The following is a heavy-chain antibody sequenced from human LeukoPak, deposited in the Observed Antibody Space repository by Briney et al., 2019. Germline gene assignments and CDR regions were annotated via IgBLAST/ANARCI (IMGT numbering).Heavy chain of an antibody. D-gene: IGHD6-13*01. Sequence: PSETLSLTCTVSGGSVSSGSYYWSWIRQPPGKGLEWIGYIYYSGSTNYNPSLKSRVTISVDTSKNQFSLKLSSVTAADTAVYYCARDLKQQLESYYYYGMDVWGQGTTATVSS. V-gene: IGHV4-61*01. J-gene: IGHJ6*02. CDR2: IYYSGST. CDR3: ARDLKQQLESYYYYGMDV. CDR1: GGSVSSGSYY.